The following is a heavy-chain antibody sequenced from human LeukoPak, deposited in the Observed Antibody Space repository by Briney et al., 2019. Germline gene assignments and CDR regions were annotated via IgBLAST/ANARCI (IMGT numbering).Heavy chain of an antibody. J-gene: IGHJ4*02. Sequence: GGSLRLFCAASGFTFSSYAMSWVRQAPGKGLEWVSAISGSGGSTYYADSVKGRFTISRDNSKNTLYLQMNSLRAEDTAVYYCAKDSRHHDYGDWYFDYWGQGTLVTVSS. D-gene: IGHD4-17*01. CDR2: ISGSGGST. V-gene: IGHV3-23*01. CDR1: GFTFSSYA. CDR3: AKDSRHHDYGDWYFDY.